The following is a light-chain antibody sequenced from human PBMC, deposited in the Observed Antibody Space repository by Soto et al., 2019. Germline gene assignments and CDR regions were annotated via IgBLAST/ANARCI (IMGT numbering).Light chain of an antibody. CDR3: QQHKNFWT. Sequence: EIVMTQSPATLSVSPGERATLSCRASQSVNSNLAWYQQKPGQAPRLVIYGASTRATGIPARFSGSGSGTEFTLTISSLQSEDFAVYYCQQHKNFWTFGQGTKVEIK. J-gene: IGKJ1*01. CDR2: GAS. V-gene: IGKV3-15*01. CDR1: QSVNSN.